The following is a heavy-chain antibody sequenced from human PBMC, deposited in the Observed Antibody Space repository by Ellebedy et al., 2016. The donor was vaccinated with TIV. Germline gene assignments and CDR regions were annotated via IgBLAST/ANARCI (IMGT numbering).Heavy chain of an antibody. CDR3: ARNFDL. J-gene: IGHJ2*01. CDR2: INHSGST. V-gene: IGHV4-34*01. CDR1: GGSFSAYS. Sequence: SETLSLTCAVYGGSFSAYSWSWIRQPPGKGLEWIGEINHSGSTNYSPSLKSRVTISVDTSKKQFSLKLSSVTAADTAVYYCARNFDLWGRGTLVIVSS.